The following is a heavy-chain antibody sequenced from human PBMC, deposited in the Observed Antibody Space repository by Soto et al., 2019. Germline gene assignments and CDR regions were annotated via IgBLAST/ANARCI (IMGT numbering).Heavy chain of an antibody. Sequence: GGSLRLSCAASGFTFSSYWMHWVRQAPGKGLVWVSRINSDGSSTSYADSVKGRLTISRDNAKNTLYLQMNSLRAEDTAVYYCARSSYGDYSDYWGQGTLVTVSS. J-gene: IGHJ4*02. CDR2: INSDGSST. CDR3: ARSSYGDYSDY. D-gene: IGHD4-17*01. CDR1: GFTFSSYW. V-gene: IGHV3-74*01.